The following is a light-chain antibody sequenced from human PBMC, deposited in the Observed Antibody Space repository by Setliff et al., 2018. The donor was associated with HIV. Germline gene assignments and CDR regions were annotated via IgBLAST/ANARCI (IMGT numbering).Light chain of an antibody. CDR2: GAS. V-gene: IGKV3D-15*01. Sequence: EIVMTQSPATLSVSPGERATLSCRASQSVSSNLAWYQQKPGQAPRLLIHGASIRATGIPARFSGSGSGTEFTLTISSLQSEDFAIYYCQQYNNWPPYTFGQGT. CDR1: QSVSSN. CDR3: QQYNNWPPYT. J-gene: IGKJ2*01.